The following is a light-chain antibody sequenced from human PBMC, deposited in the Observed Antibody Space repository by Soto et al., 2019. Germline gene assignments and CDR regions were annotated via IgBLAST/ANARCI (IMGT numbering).Light chain of an antibody. CDR2: EAS. V-gene: IGKV3-11*01. CDR1: QSVSSY. CDR3: QQYGSSPIT. J-gene: IGKJ5*01. Sequence: EIVLTQSPAPLSLSPGERATLSCMASQSVSSYLAWYQQKPGQAPRLLMYEASNRATGIPARFSGGGSGTDCTLTISSLEPEDVAVYFCQQYGSSPITFGQGTRLEIK.